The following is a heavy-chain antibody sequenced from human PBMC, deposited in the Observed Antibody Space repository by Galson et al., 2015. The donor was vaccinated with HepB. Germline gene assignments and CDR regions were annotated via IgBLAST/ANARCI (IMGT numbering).Heavy chain of an antibody. Sequence: QSGAEVKKPGESLKISCKGSGYSFTSYWIGWVRQMPGKGLEWMGIIYPGDSDTRYSPSFQGQVTISADKSISTAYLQWSSPKASDTAMYYCARCYYGSGSYYKARYYYGMDVWGQGTTVTVSS. D-gene: IGHD3-10*01. CDR3: ARCYYGSGSYYKARYYYGMDV. CDR1: GYSFTSYW. CDR2: IYPGDSDT. V-gene: IGHV5-51*03. J-gene: IGHJ6*02.